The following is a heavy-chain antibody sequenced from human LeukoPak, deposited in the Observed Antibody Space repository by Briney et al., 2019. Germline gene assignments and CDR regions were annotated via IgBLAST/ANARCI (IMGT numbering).Heavy chain of an antibody. CDR3: ARGDIVVVPAAPSPSKRRNTAMPRRGAFDI. J-gene: IGHJ3*02. Sequence: SETLSLTCAVYGGSFSGYYWSWTRQPPGKGLEWIGEVNHSGSTNYNPSLKSRVTISVDTSKNQFSLKLSSVTAADTAVYYCARGDIVVVPAAPSPSKRRNTAMPRRGAFDIWGQGTMVTVSS. D-gene: IGHD2-2*01. CDR2: VNHSGST. CDR1: GGSFSGYY. V-gene: IGHV4-34*01.